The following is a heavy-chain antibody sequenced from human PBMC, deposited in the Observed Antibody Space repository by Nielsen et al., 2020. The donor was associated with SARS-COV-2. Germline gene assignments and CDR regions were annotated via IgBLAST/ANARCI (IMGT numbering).Heavy chain of an antibody. V-gene: IGHV1-8*01. CDR2: MNPNSGNT. J-gene: IGHJ6*02. Sequence: ASVKVSCKASGYTFTSYDINWVRQATGQGLEWMGWMNPNSGNTGYAQKFQGRVTMTRNTSISTAYMELSSLRSEDTAVYYCARVWGNIVVVLGRYGMDVWGQGTLVTVSS. D-gene: IGHD2-15*01. CDR3: ARVWGNIVVVLGRYGMDV. CDR1: GYTFTSYD.